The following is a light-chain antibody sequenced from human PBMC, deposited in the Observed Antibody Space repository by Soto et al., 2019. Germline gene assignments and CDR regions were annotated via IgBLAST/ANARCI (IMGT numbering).Light chain of an antibody. CDR1: QSVSNNY. CDR2: AAS. Sequence: EIVLTQSPGTLSLSPGERATLSCRASQSVSNNYVAWYQQKSGQATRLLIYAASKRASGIPDRFSGSGSGAVFTLTVSSLEPEDFAVYYCQQYDSSPLYNFGQGTRL. CDR3: QQYDSSPLYN. V-gene: IGKV3-20*01. J-gene: IGKJ2*01.